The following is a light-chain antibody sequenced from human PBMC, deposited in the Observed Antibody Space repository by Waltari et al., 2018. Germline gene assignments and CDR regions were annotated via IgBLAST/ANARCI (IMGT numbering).Light chain of an antibody. CDR2: AAS. V-gene: IGKV1-39*01. CDR3: QQSYTAPYT. J-gene: IGKJ2*01. CDR1: ESIGKY. Sequence: DIQMTQSPSSLSASVGDRITITCRASESIGKYLNWYQQRPGKAPQLLIYAASNLQSGAPSRFSCSGPGTAFTLTISSLRPEDSATYYCQQSYTAPYTFGQGTHLEVK.